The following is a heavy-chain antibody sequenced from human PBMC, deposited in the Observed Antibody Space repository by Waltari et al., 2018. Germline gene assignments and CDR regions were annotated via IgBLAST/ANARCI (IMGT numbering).Heavy chain of an antibody. D-gene: IGHD4-17*01. V-gene: IGHV1-2*06. CDR2: INPNSGGT. CDR3: ARVATVVTPGAFDI. J-gene: IGHJ3*02. Sequence: QVQLVQSGAEVKKPGASVKVSCKASGYTFTGYYMHWVRQAPGQGLEWMGRINPNSGGTNYAQKVQGRVTMTRDTSISTAYMELSRLRSDDTAVYYCARVATVVTPGAFDIWGQGTMVTVSS. CDR1: GYTFTGYY.